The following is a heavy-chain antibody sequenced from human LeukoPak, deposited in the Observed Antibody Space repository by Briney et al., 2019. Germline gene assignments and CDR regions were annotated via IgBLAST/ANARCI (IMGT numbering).Heavy chain of an antibody. CDR2: INPSGGST. CDR1: GYTFTSYY. CDR3: ARDRPPPAAPRAFDI. V-gene: IGHV1-46*01. Sequence: ASVKVSRKASGYTFTSYYMHWVRQAPGQGLEWMGIINPSGGSTSYAQKFQGRVTMTRDTSTSTVYMELSSLRSEDTAVYYCARDRPPPAAPRAFDIWGQGTMVTVSS. J-gene: IGHJ3*02. D-gene: IGHD6-13*01.